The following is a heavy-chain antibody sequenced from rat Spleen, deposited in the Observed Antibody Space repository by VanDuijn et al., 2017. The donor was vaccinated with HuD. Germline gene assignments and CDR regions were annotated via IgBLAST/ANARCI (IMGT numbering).Heavy chain of an antibody. V-gene: IGHV5-31*01. D-gene: IGHD3-1*01. J-gene: IGHJ3*01. CDR2: ISTGGGNT. Sequence: EVQLVESGGGLVQPGGSLRLSCVASGLTFNNYWMTWIRQAPTKGLEWVASISTGGGNTYYRDSVKGRFTISRDNAKRSLYLQMNSLRSEDTATYYCARQRGPSWFAYWGQGTLVTVSS. CDR3: ARQRGPSWFAY. CDR1: GLTFNNYW.